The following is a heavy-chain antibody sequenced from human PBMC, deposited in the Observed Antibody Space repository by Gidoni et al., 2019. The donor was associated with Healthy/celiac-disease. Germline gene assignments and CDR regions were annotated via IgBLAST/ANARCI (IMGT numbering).Heavy chain of an antibody. CDR3: ARSNELMVYAINY. CDR1: GGTFSSYA. Sequence: QVQLVQSGAEVKKPGSSVKVSCKAPGGTFSSYAISWVRPAPGQGLEWLGGIIPIFGTANYAQKFQGRVTITADESTSTAYMELSSLRSEDTAVYYCARSNELMVYAINYWGQGTLVTVSS. D-gene: IGHD2-8*01. CDR2: IIPIFGTA. J-gene: IGHJ4*02. V-gene: IGHV1-69*01.